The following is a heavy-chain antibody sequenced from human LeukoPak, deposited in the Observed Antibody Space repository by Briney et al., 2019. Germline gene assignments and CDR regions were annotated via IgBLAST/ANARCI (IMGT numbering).Heavy chain of an antibody. Sequence: ASVKVSCKTSGDTFGSYAFSWVRQAPGQGLEWMGVITPIFGTTYYAQKFQDRVSITADKSTSTAYMELSSLRSDDTAVYYCARGSGGGTPLDYWGQGTLVTVSS. CDR1: GDTFGSYA. V-gene: IGHV1-69*06. D-gene: IGHD1/OR15-1a*01. CDR3: ARGSGGGTPLDY. J-gene: IGHJ4*02. CDR2: ITPIFGTT.